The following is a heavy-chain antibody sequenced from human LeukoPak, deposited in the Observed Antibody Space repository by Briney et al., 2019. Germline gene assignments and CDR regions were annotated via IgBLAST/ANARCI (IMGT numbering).Heavy chain of an antibody. CDR2: INQDGSEK. CDR3: ARSFSGWYVDAFDI. V-gene: IGHV3-7*01. D-gene: IGHD6-19*01. Sequence: PGGSLRLSCAASGFTLSSYWMSWVRQAPGKGLEWVANINQDGSEKYYVDSVKGRFTISRDNAKNSLYLQMNSLRAEDTAVYYCARSFSGWYVDAFDIWGQGTMVTVSS. J-gene: IGHJ3*02. CDR1: GFTLSSYW.